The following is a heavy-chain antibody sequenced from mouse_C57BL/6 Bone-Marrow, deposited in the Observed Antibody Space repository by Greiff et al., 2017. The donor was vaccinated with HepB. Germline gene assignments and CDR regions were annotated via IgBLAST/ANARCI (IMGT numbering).Heavy chain of an antibody. CDR2: INPNNGGT. CDR3: AYVYGNSFAY. D-gene: IGHD2-1*01. V-gene: IGHV1-26*01. CDR1: GYTFTDYY. J-gene: IGHJ3*01. Sequence: EVQLQQSGPELVKPGASVKISCKASGYTFTDYYMNWVKQSHGKSLEWIGDINPNNGGTSYNQKFKGKATLTVDKSSSTAYMELRSLTSEDSAVYYCAYVYGNSFAYWGQGTLVTVSA.